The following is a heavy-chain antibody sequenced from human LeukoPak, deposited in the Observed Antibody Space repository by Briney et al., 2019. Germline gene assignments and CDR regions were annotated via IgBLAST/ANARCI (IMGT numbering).Heavy chain of an antibody. Sequence: GGSLRLSCAASGFTFSSYGMHWVRQAPGKGLEWVAVISYDGSNKYYADSVKGRFTISRDNSMNTLYLHMNSLRDEDTAVYYCAQAWRWLQLNYWGQGTLVTVSS. V-gene: IGHV3-30*18. CDR3: AQAWRWLQLNY. CDR1: GFTFSSYG. J-gene: IGHJ4*02. CDR2: ISYDGSNK. D-gene: IGHD5-24*01.